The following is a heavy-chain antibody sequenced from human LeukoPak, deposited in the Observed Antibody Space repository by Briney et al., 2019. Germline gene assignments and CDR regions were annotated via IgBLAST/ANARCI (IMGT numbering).Heavy chain of an antibody. CDR1: GFTFSDYY. J-gene: IGHJ5*02. V-gene: IGHV3-11*01. CDR3: ARVWTYSSSWFWFDP. Sequence: GGSLRLSCAASGFTFSDYYMSWIRQAPGKGLEWVSYISSSGSTIYCADSVKGRFTISRDNAKNSLYLQMNSLRAEDTAVYYCARVWTYSSSWFWFDPWGQGTLVTVSS. D-gene: IGHD6-13*01. CDR2: ISSSGSTI.